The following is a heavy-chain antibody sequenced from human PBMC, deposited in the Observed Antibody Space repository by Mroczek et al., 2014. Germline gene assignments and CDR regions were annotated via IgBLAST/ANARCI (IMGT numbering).Heavy chain of an antibody. Sequence: QVQLQQSGPGLVKPSQTLSLTCTVSGGSISSGSYYWSWIRQPAGKGLEWIGRIYTSGSTNYNPSLKSRVTMSVDTSKNQFSLKLSSVTAADTAVYYCARSPGYCSSTSCEPFDPWGQGTLVTVSS. CDR3: ARSPGYCSSTSCEPFDP. J-gene: IGHJ5*02. CDR1: GGSISSGSYY. CDR2: IYTSGST. V-gene: IGHV4-61*02. D-gene: IGHD2-2*01.